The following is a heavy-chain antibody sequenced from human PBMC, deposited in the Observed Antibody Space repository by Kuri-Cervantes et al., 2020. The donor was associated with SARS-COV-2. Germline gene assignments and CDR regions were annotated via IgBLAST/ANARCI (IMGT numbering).Heavy chain of an antibody. D-gene: IGHD3-3*01. V-gene: IGHV4-61*02. J-gene: IGHJ5*02. Sequence: LPCNVPGGPTSSGSYYWSWILQPAGKRLEWIGRVYISGCTNYDPPLKSRVTISVDTSKNQFSLKLSSVTAVDTAVYYCGKGGAHITNIGVVIANCFDHWGQGTLVTVSS. CDR2: VYISGCT. CDR3: GKGGAHITNIGVVIANCFDH. CDR1: GGPTSSGSYY.